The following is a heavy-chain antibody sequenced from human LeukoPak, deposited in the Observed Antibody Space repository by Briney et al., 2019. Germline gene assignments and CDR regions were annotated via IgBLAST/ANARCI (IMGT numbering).Heavy chain of an antibody. CDR3: ARVVAAAGTWGDYFDY. V-gene: IGHV4-59*12. D-gene: IGHD6-13*01. J-gene: IGHJ4*02. CDR2: IYYSGST. Sequence: PSETLSLTCTVSGGSISPYYWSWIRQSPGKGLEWIGFIYYSGSTNYNPSLKSRLTISLDTSKNQFSLRLSSVTAADTAVYYCARVVAAAGTWGDYFDYWGQGTLVTVSS. CDR1: GGSISPYY.